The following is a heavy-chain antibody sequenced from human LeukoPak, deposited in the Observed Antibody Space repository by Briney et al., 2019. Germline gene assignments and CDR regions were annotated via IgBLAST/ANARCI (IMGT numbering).Heavy chain of an antibody. Sequence: PGRSLRLSCAASGFTFDDYAMHWVRQAPGKGPEWVSGISWNSGSIGYADSVKGRFTISRDNAKNSLYLQMNSLRAEDTALYYCAAAAGIYYYGMDVWGQGTTVTVSS. CDR3: AAAAGIYYYGMDV. J-gene: IGHJ6*02. CDR2: ISWNSGSI. V-gene: IGHV3-9*01. CDR1: GFTFDDYA. D-gene: IGHD6-13*01.